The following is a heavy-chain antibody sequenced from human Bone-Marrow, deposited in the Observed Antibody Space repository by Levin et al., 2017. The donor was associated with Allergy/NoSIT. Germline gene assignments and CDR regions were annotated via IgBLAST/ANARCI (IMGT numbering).Heavy chain of an antibody. CDR3: ARVMGYCSSTSCYNYYYYGMDV. CDR2: INPNSGGT. J-gene: IGHJ6*02. D-gene: IGHD2-2*02. V-gene: IGHV1-2*02. CDR1: GYTFTGYY. Sequence: GESLKISCKASGYTFTGYYMHWVRQAPGQGLEWMGWINPNSGGTNYAQKFQGRVTMTRDTSISTAYMELSRLRSDDTAVYYCARVMGYCSSTSCYNYYYYGMDVWGQGTTVTVSS.